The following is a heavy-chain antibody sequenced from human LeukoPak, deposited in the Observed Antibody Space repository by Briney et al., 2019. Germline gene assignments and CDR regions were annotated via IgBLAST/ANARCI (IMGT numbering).Heavy chain of an antibody. CDR2: ISPYNGNT. CDR3: ATEGGWQPTDYGDYVY. CDR1: GYTFTNYG. D-gene: IGHD4-17*01. J-gene: IGHJ4*02. V-gene: IGHV1-18*01. Sequence: ASVKVSCKASGYTFTNYGITWVRQAPGQGLEWMGWISPYNGNTNYPRKLQGRVTMTTDTSTSTAYMELRSLRSDDTAVYYCATEGGWQPTDYGDYVYWGQGTLVTVSS.